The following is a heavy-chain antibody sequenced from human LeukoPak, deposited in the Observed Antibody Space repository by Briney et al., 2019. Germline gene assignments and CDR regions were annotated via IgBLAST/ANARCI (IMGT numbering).Heavy chain of an antibody. D-gene: IGHD3-3*01. CDR3: ARVPHPTGFWSGYSYYYYYMDV. Sequence: PGGSLRLSCAASGFTFSDYYMSWIRQAPGKGLEWVSGINWNGGSTGYADSVKGRFTISRDNAKSTLYLQMNSLRAEDTAVYYCARVPHPTGFWSGYSYYYYYMDVWGKGTTVTVSS. CDR2: INWNGGST. CDR1: GFTFSDYY. J-gene: IGHJ6*03. V-gene: IGHV3-20*04.